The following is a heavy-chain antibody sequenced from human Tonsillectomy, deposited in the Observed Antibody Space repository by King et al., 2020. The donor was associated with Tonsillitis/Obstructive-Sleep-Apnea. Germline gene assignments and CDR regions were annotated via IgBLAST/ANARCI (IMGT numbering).Heavy chain of an antibody. J-gene: IGHJ4*02. CDR2: ISSDGSNK. CDR1: GFTFSSYA. Sequence: VQLVESGGGVVQPGGSLRLSCAASGFTFSSYAVNWVRQAPGKGLEWVAVISSDGSNKYYGDSVKGRFTISRDNSKNTLYLQMNSLRAEDTAVYYCAKVEGYTYGRFDSWGQGTLVSVSS. CDR3: AKVEGYTYGRFDS. V-gene: IGHV3-30*18. D-gene: IGHD5-18*01.